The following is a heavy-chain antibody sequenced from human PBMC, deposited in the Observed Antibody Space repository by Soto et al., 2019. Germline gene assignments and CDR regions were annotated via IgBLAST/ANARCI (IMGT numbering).Heavy chain of an antibody. CDR1: GGSISSGDYY. V-gene: IGHV4-30-4*01. CDR3: ASWSGSYRGGWFDP. CDR2: IYYSGST. J-gene: IGHJ5*02. D-gene: IGHD1-26*01. Sequence: PSETLSLTCTVSGGSISSGDYYWSWIRQPPGKGLEWIGYIYYSGSTYYNPSLKSRVTISVDTSKNQFSLKLSSVTAADTAVYYCASWSGSYRGGWFDPWGQGTLVTVSS.